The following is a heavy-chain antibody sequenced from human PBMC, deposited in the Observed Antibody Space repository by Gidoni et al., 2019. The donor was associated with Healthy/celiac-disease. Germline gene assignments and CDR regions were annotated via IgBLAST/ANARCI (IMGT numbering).Heavy chain of an antibody. D-gene: IGHD6-13*01. J-gene: IGHJ4*02. CDR3: AKAAGQQLGPSYFDY. Sequence: EVQLLESGGGLVQPGGSLRLSCAASGFTFSSYAMRWVRQAPGKGLEWVAVISGSGGSTYYADSVKGRFTISRDNSKNTLYLQMNSLRAEDTAVYYCAKAAGQQLGPSYFDYWGQGTLVTVSS. CDR2: ISGSGGST. CDR1: GFTFSSYA. V-gene: IGHV3-23*01.